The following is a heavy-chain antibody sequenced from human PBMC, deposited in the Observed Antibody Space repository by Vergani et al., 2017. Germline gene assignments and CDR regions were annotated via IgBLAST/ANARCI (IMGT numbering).Heavy chain of an antibody. V-gene: IGHV4-39*01. CDR3: ASKRGACRAAYCHSYDF. CDR1: GDSVISTDYH. D-gene: IGHD2-15*01. J-gene: IGHJ4*02. CDR2: MDYSGST. Sequence: QVQLQESGPGLVKPSETLSLTCTVSGDSVISTDYHWGWIRQPPGKGLGWIGSMDYSGSTSYNPSLESRISISFETPKNPFSLRLTSVTAADTAVYYCASKRGACRAAYCHSYDFWGPGTLVGVSS.